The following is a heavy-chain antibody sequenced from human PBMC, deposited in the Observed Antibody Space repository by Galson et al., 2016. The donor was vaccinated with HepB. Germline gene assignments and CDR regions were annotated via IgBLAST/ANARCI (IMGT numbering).Heavy chain of an antibody. V-gene: IGHV3-7*03. Sequence: SLRLSCAASGFTFSSYSMNWARQAPGKGLEWVANIKQDGNEKYYVDSVKGRFTISRDNAKNSMYLQMNSLRAEDTAVYYCARKGGIYSPWGYWGQGTLVTVSS. D-gene: IGHD3-10*01. J-gene: IGHJ4*02. CDR2: IKQDGNEK. CDR3: ARKGGIYSPWGY. CDR1: GFTFSSYS.